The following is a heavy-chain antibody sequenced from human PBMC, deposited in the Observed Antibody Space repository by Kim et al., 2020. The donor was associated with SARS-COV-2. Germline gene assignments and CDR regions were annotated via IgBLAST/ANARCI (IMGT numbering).Heavy chain of an antibody. D-gene: IGHD6-6*01. CDR1: GGSFSGYY. CDR2: INHSGST. J-gene: IGHJ4*02. CDR3: ARVRTRIAARPKAQTGHDY. V-gene: IGHV4-34*01. Sequence: SETLSLTCAVYGGSFSGYYWSWIRQPPGKGLEWIGEINHSGSTNYNPSLKSRVTISVDTSKNQFSLKLSSVTAADTAVYYCARVRTRIAARPKAQTGHDYWGQGTLVTVSS.